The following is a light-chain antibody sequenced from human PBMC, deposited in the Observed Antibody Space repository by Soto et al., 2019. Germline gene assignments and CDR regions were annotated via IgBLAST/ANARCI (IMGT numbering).Light chain of an antibody. CDR2: GAS. CDR1: QSVSSN. V-gene: IGKV3-15*01. CDR3: QQYDNLPLP. J-gene: IGKJ4*01. Sequence: EIVMTQSPATLSVSPGERATLSCSASQSVSSNLACYQQKSGQTRRLLIYGASTRATDIPASFSGGVSGTEFTLTISGLQAEDFAVYYCQQYDNLPLPFGGGTKVEI.